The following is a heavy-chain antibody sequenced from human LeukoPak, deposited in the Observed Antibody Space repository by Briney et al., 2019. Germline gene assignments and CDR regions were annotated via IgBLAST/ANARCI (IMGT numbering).Heavy chain of an antibody. D-gene: IGHD5-18*01. V-gene: IGHV4-4*07. CDR1: GGSISSYY. J-gene: IGHJ6*03. Sequence: SETLSLTCTVSGGSISSYYWSWIRQPAGKGLEWIGRIYTSGSTNYNPSLKSRVTMSVDTSKNQLSLKLSSVTAADTAVYYCARDNAAKGINYYYYYMDVWGKGTTVTVSS. CDR3: ARDNAAKGINYYYYYMDV. CDR2: IYTSGST.